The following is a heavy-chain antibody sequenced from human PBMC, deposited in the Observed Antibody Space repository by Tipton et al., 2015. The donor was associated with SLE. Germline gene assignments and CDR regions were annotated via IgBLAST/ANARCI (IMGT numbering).Heavy chain of an antibody. J-gene: IGHJ4*02. CDR1: GYSFTTYW. D-gene: IGHD3-22*01. CDR2: IYPGDSDT. CDR3: ARAYYYDSSAYAPFDY. Sequence: VQLVQSGAEVKKPGESLKISCKGSGYSFTTYWIGWVRQMPGKGLEWMGIIYPGDSDTRYSPSFQGQVTISADKSISTAYLQWSSLKASDTAMYYCARAYYYDSSAYAPFDYWGQGTLVTVSS. V-gene: IGHV5-51*01.